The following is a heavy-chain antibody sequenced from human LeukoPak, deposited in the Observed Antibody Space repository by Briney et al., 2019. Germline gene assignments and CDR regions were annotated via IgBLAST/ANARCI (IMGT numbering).Heavy chain of an antibody. CDR1: GGSISSYY. CDR2: IYYSGST. Sequence: KPSETLSLTCTVSGGSISSYYWRWIRQPPGKGLEWIGYIYYSGSTNYNPSLKSRVTISVDTSKNQFSLKLSSVTAADTAVYYCARRSAAMVNDYYYYGLDVWGQGTTVTVSS. D-gene: IGHD5-18*01. J-gene: IGHJ6*02. CDR3: ARRSAAMVNDYYYYGLDV. V-gene: IGHV4-59*08.